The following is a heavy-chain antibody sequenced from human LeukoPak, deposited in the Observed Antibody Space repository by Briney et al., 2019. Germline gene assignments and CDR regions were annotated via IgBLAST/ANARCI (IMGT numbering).Heavy chain of an antibody. J-gene: IGHJ4*02. V-gene: IGHV3-23*01. D-gene: IGHD2-15*01. CDR2: ISGSGGST. Sequence: GGSLRLSCAASGFTFSSYAMSWVRQAPGKGLEWVSAISGSGGSTYYADSVKGRFTISRDNSKNTLYLQMNNLRAEDTAVYYCANIVVVVAASNWGQGTLVTVSS. CDR3: ANIVVVVAASN. CDR1: GFTFSSYA.